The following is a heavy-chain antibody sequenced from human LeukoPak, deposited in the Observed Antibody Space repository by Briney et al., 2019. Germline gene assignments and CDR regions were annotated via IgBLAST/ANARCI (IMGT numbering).Heavy chain of an antibody. CDR3: ARGPSSNWSGLDF. J-gene: IGHJ4*02. Sequence: PGGSLRLSCAASGFPFSGHWMHLARQLPGKGGVLVSRISPTGSTTSYADPVKGRFTVSRDNAKNTLYLQVNNLRAEDTAVYYCARGPSSNWSGLDFWGQGTLLTVSS. CDR1: GFPFSGHW. CDR2: ISPTGSTT. D-gene: IGHD6-13*01. V-gene: IGHV3-74*01.